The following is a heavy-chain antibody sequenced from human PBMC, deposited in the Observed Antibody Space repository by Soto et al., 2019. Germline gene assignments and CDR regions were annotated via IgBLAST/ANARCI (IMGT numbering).Heavy chain of an antibody. D-gene: IGHD4-17*01. CDR1: GFTFSSYA. V-gene: IGHV3-30-3*01. CDR2: VSYDGSNK. J-gene: IGHJ4*02. Sequence: QVQLLESGGGVVQPGRSLRLSCAASGFTFSSYAMHWVRQAPGKGLEWVAVVSYDGSNKHYADSVKGRFTISRDNSKNTLYLQMNSLRAEDTAVYYCARHHYGDYGSFDYWGQGTLVTVSS. CDR3: ARHHYGDYGSFDY.